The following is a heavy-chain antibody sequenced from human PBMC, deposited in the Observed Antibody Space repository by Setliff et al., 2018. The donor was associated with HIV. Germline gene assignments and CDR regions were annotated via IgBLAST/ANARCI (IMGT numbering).Heavy chain of an antibody. D-gene: IGHD2-8*01. V-gene: IGHV4-59*01. CDR3: ARSRPRSMDFYMDV. J-gene: IGHJ6*03. CDR1: GGSISSYY. CDR2: IYYSGST. Sequence: PSETLSLTCTVSGGSISSYYWSWIRQPPGKGLEWIGYIYYSGSTNYNPSLKSRVTISVDTSKNQFSLKLSSVTAADTAVYYCARSRPRSMDFYMDVWGKGTTVTV.